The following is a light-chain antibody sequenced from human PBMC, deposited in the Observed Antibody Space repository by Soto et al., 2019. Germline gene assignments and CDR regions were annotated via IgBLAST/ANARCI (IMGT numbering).Light chain of an antibody. CDR2: DVS. Sequence: QSVLPQPASVSGSPGESISISCTGTTSDVGRYNYVSWYQQHPGKAPKLMIYDVSYRPSWVSNRFSGSKSGITASLTISGLQAEDEADYYCNSFTTSSTYVFGTGTKVTVL. V-gene: IGLV2-14*03. CDR1: TSDVGRYNY. J-gene: IGLJ1*01. CDR3: NSFTTSSTYV.